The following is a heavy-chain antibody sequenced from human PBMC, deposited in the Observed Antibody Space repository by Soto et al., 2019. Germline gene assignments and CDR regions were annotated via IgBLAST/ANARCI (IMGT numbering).Heavy chain of an antibody. Sequence: PSQTLSLTCDISGDSVSSKNAAWNWIRQSPSRGLEWLGRTYYRSKWHSGYAVSVRSRVSISPDTSKNRFSLQLNSVTPDDTAVYYCARSGPGGYIEHWGRGTLVTVSS. CDR3: ARSGPGGYIEH. CDR1: GDSVSSKNAA. CDR2: TYYRSKWHS. D-gene: IGHD2-15*01. V-gene: IGHV6-1*01. J-gene: IGHJ4*02.